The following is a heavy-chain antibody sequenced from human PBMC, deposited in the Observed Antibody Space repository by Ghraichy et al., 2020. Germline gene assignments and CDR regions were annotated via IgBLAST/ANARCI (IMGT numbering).Heavy chain of an antibody. CDR1: GGSINSFY. V-gene: IGHV4-59*01. CDR2: IYYSGST. Sequence: SETLSLTCTVSGGSINSFYWSWIRQPPGKGLEWIGYIYYSGSTNYNPSLKSRVTMSVDTSKNQFSLKLSSVTAADKAMYYCAKTSIAAADFWGQGTLVTVSS. CDR3: AKTSIAAADF. D-gene: IGHD6-13*01. J-gene: IGHJ4*02.